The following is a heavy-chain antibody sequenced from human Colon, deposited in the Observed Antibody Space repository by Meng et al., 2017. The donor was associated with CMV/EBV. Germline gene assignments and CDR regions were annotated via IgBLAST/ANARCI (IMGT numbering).Heavy chain of an antibody. V-gene: IGHV3-66*01. CDR3: ARDSSSWYADY. CDR2: IYSGGST. Sequence: EVALVGSGGGFVHPGGSLRLSCAASGFTVSSNYMSWVRQAPGKGLEWVSVIYSGGSTYYADSVKGRFTVSRDNSKNTLYLQMNSLRAEDTAVYYCARDSSSWYADYWGQGTLVTVSS. J-gene: IGHJ4*02. D-gene: IGHD6-13*01. CDR1: GFTVSSNY.